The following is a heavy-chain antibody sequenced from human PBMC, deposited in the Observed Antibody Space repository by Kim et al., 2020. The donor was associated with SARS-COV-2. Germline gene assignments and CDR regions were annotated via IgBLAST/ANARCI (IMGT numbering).Heavy chain of an antibody. CDR3: AKDIRFDSSGYFDL. D-gene: IGHD3-22*01. V-gene: IGHV3-30*02. J-gene: IGHJ5*02. Sequence: YAGARKGRFTISRDNSNNRLYLEMSSMRAEDTAVYHCAKDIRFDSSGYFDLWGQGTQVTVSP.